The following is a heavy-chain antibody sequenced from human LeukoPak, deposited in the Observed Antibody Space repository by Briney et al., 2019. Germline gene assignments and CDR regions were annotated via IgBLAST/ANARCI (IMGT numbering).Heavy chain of an antibody. CDR2: TYYRSKWYN. D-gene: IGHD6-19*01. J-gene: IGHJ4*02. CDR3: ARTKGIAVAGTYDY. Sequence: SQTLSLTCAISGDSVSSNSAAWNWIRQSPSRGLEWLGRTYYRSKWYNDYAGSVKSRITINPDTSKNQFSLQLNSVTPEDTAVYYCARTKGIAVAGTYDYWGQGTLVTVSS. V-gene: IGHV6-1*01. CDR1: GDSVSSNSAA.